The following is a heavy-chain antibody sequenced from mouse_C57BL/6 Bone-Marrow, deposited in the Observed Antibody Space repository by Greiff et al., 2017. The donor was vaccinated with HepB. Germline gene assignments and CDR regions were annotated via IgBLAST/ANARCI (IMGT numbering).Heavy chain of an antibody. CDR2: ISGGGGNT. CDR3: ATYYGSRGAGFAY. CDR1: GFTFSSYT. D-gene: IGHD1-1*01. Sequence: EVMLVESGGGLVKPGGSLKLSCAASGFTFSSYTMSWVRQTPEKRLEWVATISGGGGNTYYPDSVKGRFTISRDNAKNTLYLQMSSLRSEDTALYYCATYYGSRGAGFAYWGQGTLVTVSA. V-gene: IGHV5-9*01. J-gene: IGHJ3*01.